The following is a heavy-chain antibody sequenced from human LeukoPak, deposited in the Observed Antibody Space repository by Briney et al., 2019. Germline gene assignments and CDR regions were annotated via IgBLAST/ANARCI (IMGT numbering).Heavy chain of an antibody. D-gene: IGHD6-13*01. CDR3: AKGSISMSGTSLDY. CDR1: GFTFSNYA. J-gene: IGHJ4*02. Sequence: GGSLRLSCAASGFTFSNYAINWVRQSPGKWLQWVSAISGSGGSTYYADSVKGRFTISRDNSKNTLYLEMNSPRAEDTAVYYCAKGSISMSGTSLDYWGQGTLVTVSS. V-gene: IGHV3-23*01. CDR2: ISGSGGST.